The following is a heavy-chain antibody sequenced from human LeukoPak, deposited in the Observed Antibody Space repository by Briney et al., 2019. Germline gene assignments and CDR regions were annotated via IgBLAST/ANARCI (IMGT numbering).Heavy chain of an antibody. CDR3: AKDRSGGSSSSCGYFDY. CDR1: IFTFSSYA. J-gene: IGHJ4*02. D-gene: IGHD2-15*01. CDR2: ISGSGGST. Sequence: GGCLRLSRAVSIFTFSSYAMSWVREAPGKGLEGVSAISGSGGSTYYADSVKGRFTISRDNSKNTLYLKENSVRAGETPVYYCAKDRSGGSSSSCGYFDYWGQGTLVTVSS. V-gene: IGHV3-23*01.